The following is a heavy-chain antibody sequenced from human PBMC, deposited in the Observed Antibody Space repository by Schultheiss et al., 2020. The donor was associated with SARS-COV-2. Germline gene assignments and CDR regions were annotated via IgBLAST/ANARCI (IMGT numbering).Heavy chain of an antibody. CDR2: ISSSGSTI. CDR1: GFTFSDYY. V-gene: IGHV3-11*01. Sequence: GGSLRLSCAASGFTFSDYYMNWIRQAPGKGLEWVSYISSSGSTIYYADSVKGRFTISRDNAKNSLYLQMNSLRAEDTAVYYCAKGMSDIVVVPAAGFDYWGQGTLVTVSS. J-gene: IGHJ4*02. CDR3: AKGMSDIVVVPAAGFDY. D-gene: IGHD2-2*01.